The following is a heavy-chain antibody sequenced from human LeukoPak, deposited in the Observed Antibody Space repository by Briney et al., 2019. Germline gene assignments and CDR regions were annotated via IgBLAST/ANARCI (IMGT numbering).Heavy chain of an antibody. J-gene: IGHJ4*02. V-gene: IGHV3-30*02. CDR1: GFTFSTYG. D-gene: IGHD4-17*01. CDR3: AKDRHGHYALDY. CDR2: IPYRGSDN. Sequence: GGSLRLSCAAPGFTFSTYGMHWVRQAPGKGLEWVAFIPYRGSDNNYAASVKGRFTISRDNSKNMLYLQMNSLRLEDTAVYYCAKDRHGHYALDYCGQGTLVTVSS.